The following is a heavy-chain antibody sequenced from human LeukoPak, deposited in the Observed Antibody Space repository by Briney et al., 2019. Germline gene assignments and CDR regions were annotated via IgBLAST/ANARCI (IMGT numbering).Heavy chain of an antibody. CDR2: IYYSGST. D-gene: IGHD1-26*01. Sequence: SETLSLTCTVSGGSISSSSYYWGWIRQPPGKGLEWIGSIYYSGSTYYNPSLKSRVTISVDTSKNQFSLKLSSVTAADTAVYCCARGGIIGSYFHWGQGTLVTVSS. V-gene: IGHV4-39*01. J-gene: IGHJ4*02. CDR1: GGSISSSSYY. CDR3: ARGGIIGSYFH.